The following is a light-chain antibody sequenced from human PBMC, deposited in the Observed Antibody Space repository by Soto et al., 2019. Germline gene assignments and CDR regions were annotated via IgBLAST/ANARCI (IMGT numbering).Light chain of an antibody. J-gene: IGKJ1*01. CDR3: QQSYSSPRT. CDR2: AVS. V-gene: IGKV1-39*01. Sequence: DLQMTQSPSSLSASVGDRVTITCRASQSVINYLNWYQQKPGKAPKLLIYAVSGLQSGVPSRFSGSGSETDFTLTINSLQPEDFATYYCQQSYSSPRTFGQGTKVEV. CDR1: QSVINY.